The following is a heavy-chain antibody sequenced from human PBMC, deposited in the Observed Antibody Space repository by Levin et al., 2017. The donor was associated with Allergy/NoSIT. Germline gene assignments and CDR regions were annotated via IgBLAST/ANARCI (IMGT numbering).Heavy chain of an antibody. CDR1: GFNFISYG. D-gene: IGHD3-3*01. V-gene: IGHV3-30-3*01. J-gene: IGHJ6*02. CDR3: ARERFLEWLHPPYYYGMDV. Sequence: GESLKISCAASGFNFISYGMHWVRQAPGKGLELVAVISFDGSNQYYADSVKGRFTISRDNFRDILYLQMRSLSSEDTAVYYCARERFLEWLHPPYYYGMDVWGQGTTVTVSS. CDR2: ISFDGSNQ.